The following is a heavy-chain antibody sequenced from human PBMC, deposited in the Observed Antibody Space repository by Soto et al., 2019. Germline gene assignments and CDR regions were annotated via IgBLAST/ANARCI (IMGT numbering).Heavy chain of an antibody. CDR2: IYDSGST. Sequence: QVQLQESGPGLVKPSQTLSLTCTVSGGSFSSGSYSWSWIRQLPGRGLEWMGYIYDSGSTFYRPSLKSRVNILMDRSKNQFSLELNSVTAADTAVYYRTRGPIGRVSDIWGQGTVVTVSS. J-gene: IGHJ3*02. CDR3: TRGPIGRVSDI. D-gene: IGHD3-10*01. CDR1: GGSFSSGSYS. V-gene: IGHV4-31*03.